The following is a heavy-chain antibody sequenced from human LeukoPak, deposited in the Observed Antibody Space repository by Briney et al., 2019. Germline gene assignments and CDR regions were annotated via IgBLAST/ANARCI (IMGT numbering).Heavy chain of an antibody. V-gene: IGHV3-7*01. D-gene: IGHD1-26*01. CDR2: IKQDGSEK. J-gene: IGHJ6*02. CDR1: GFTFSSYW. Sequence: PGGSLRLSCAASGFTFSSYWMSWDRQAPGKGLEWVANIKQDGSEKYYVDSVKGRFTISRDNAKNSLYLQMNSLRAEDTAVYYCAREELLGVYYYYGMDVWGQGTTVTVSS. CDR3: AREELLGVYYYYGMDV.